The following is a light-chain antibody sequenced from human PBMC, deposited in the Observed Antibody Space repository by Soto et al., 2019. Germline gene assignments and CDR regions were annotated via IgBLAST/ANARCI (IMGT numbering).Light chain of an antibody. Sequence: TQSPCTLSLSPGASAHLSCRASQSVSSYLAWYQQKPGQAPRLLIYGASTRATGIPARFSGSGSGTEFTLTISSLQSEDFAVYYCQQYNNWPWTFGQGTKVDI. J-gene: IGKJ1*01. CDR1: QSVSSY. CDR3: QQYNNWPWT. V-gene: IGKV3-15*01. CDR2: GAS.